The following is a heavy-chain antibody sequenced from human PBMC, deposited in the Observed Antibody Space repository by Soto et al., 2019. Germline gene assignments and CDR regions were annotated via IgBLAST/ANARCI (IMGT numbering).Heavy chain of an antibody. Sequence: GASVKVSCKASGYTFTSYDINWVRQATGQGLEWMGWMNPNSGNTGYAQKFQGRVTMTRNTSISTAYMELSSLRSEDTAVYYCARGRGRTTVRGGDYWGQGTLVTVSS. J-gene: IGHJ4*02. CDR2: MNPNSGNT. CDR1: GYTFTSYD. CDR3: ARGRGRTTVRGGDY. V-gene: IGHV1-8*01. D-gene: IGHD4-17*01.